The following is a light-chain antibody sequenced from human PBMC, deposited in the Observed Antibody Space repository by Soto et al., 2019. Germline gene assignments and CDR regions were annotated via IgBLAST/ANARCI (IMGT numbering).Light chain of an antibody. J-gene: IGLJ2*01. V-gene: IGLV2-14*03. CDR2: DVT. CDR3: SSYTTNGVGL. CDR1: DSDVGGYNY. Sequence: QSALTQPASVSGSPGQSITISCTGTDSDVGGYNYVSWYQHHPGNAPKVMIYDVTYRPSGVSNRFSGSKSGNTASLTISGLQAEDEADYYCSSYTTNGVGLFGGGTKLTVL.